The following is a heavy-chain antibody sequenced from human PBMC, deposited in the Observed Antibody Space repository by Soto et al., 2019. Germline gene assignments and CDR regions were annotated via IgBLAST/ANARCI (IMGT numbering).Heavy chain of an antibody. CDR3: AKEISGITIFGVVITDYYYYYGMDV. CDR1: GVTCSSYG. J-gene: IGHJ6*02. V-gene: IGHV3-30*18. CDR2: ISYDGSNK. D-gene: IGHD3-3*01. Sequence: QVQLVESGGGVVQPGRSLRLSCAASGVTCSSYGMHWVRQAPGKGLEWVAVISYDGSNKYYADSVKGRFTISRDNSKNTMYLQMNSLRAEDTAVDYCAKEISGITIFGVVITDYYYYYGMDVWGQGTTVTVSS.